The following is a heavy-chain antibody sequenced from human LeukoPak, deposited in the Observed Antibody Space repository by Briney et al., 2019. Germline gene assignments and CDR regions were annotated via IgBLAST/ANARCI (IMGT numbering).Heavy chain of an antibody. J-gene: IGHJ3*02. CDR1: GFTFSSYA. CDR3: AKDLVVVVVAANDAFDI. D-gene: IGHD2-15*01. Sequence: GGSLRLSCAASGFTFSSYAMSWVRQAPGKGLEWVSAISGSGGSTYYADSVKGRFTISRDNSKNTLYLQMNSLRAEDTAVYCCAKDLVVVVVAANDAFDIWGQGTMVTVSS. V-gene: IGHV3-23*01. CDR2: ISGSGGST.